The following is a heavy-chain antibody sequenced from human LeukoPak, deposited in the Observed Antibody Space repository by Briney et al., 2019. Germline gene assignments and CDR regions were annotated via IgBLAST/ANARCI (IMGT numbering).Heavy chain of an antibody. J-gene: IGHJ4*02. D-gene: IGHD6-6*01. Sequence: SETLSLTCTVSGGSISSSSYYWGWLRQPPGKGLEWIGSIYYSGSTYYNPSLKSRVTISVDTSKNQFSLKLSSVTAADTAVYYCARLRKYSSSPHSDYWGQGTLVTVSS. CDR2: IYYSGST. CDR1: GGSISSSSYY. CDR3: ARLRKYSSSPHSDY. V-gene: IGHV4-39*01.